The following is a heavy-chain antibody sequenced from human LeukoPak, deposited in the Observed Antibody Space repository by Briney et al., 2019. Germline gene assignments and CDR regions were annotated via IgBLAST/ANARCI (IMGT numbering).Heavy chain of an antibody. CDR1: GFTFSSYW. CDR2: IKQDGSEK. V-gene: IGHV3-7*01. D-gene: IGHD3-10*01. Sequence: PGGSLRLSCAASGFTFSSYWMSWVRQAPGKGLEWVANIKQDGSEKYYVDSVKGRFTISRDNAKNSLYLQMNSLRAEDTAAYYCARAGFPGWFDPWGQGTLVTVSS. J-gene: IGHJ5*02. CDR3: ARAGFPGWFDP.